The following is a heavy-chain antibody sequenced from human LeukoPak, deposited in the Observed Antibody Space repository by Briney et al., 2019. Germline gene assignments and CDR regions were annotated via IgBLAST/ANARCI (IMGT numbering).Heavy chain of an antibody. CDR1: GDTFSSYA. CDR2: IIPIFGTA. J-gene: IGHJ4*02. V-gene: IGHV1-69*06. Sequence: SVKLSCKASGDTFSSYAISWVRQAPGQGLEWMGGIIPIFGTANYAQKFQGRVTITADKSTSTAYMELSSLRSEDTAVYYCARGHRIAAAGTSGYFDYWGQGTLVTVSS. CDR3: ARGHRIAAAGTSGYFDY. D-gene: IGHD6-13*01.